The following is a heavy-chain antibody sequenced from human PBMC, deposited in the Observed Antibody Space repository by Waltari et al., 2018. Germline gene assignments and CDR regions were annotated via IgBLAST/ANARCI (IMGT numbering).Heavy chain of an antibody. CDR3: AKDTLEWELLPLGPFDY. V-gene: IGHV3-9*01. D-gene: IGHD1-26*01. CDR1: GFTFGDYA. CDR2: ISWNSGSI. Sequence: EVQLVESGGGLVQPGRSLRLSCAASGFTFGDYAMHWVRQAPGRGLEWGSGISWNSGSIGYADSVKGRFTISRDNAKNSLYLQMNSLRAEDTALYYCAKDTLEWELLPLGPFDYWGQGTLVTVSS. J-gene: IGHJ4*02.